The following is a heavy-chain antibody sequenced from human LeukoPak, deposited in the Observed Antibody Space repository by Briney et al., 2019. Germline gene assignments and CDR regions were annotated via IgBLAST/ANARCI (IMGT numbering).Heavy chain of an antibody. V-gene: IGHV4-59*01. CDR1: GGSFSGYY. CDR3: ARDIPADL. CDR2: IHYSGNT. Sequence: SSETLSLTCAVYGGSFSGYYWSWIRQPPGKGLEWIGYIHYSGNTNYNPSLKSRVNISLDTSENQFSLRLSSVTAADTAVYFCARDIPADLWGQGTRLTVSS. J-gene: IGHJ5*02.